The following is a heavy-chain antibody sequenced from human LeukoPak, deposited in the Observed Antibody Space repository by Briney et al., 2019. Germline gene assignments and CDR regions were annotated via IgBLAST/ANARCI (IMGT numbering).Heavy chain of an antibody. CDR3: PRHLENAPGSGAYGYFDK. Sequence: SETLSLTCIVPRVSIATTTYYWAWIRQSPGRGLEWIANVFNSGNTYYSPSLKGRVTLSVDTSKDQFSLQLASETALTVSANYRPRHLENAPGSGAYGYFDKWGQGALVTVPS. J-gene: IGHJ4*02. CDR2: VFNSGNT. V-gene: IGHV4-39*01. CDR1: RVSIATTTYY. D-gene: IGHD1-26*01.